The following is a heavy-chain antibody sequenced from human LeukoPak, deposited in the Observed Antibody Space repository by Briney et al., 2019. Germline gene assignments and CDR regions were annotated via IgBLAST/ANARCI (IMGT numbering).Heavy chain of an antibody. CDR3: ARPRIAAAGNVYYMDV. D-gene: IGHD6-13*01. J-gene: IGHJ6*03. CDR2: IYLGDSDT. V-gene: IGHV5-51*01. Sequence: GESLKISCKGSGYSFTSYWIGWVRQMPGKGLEWMGIIYLGDSDTRYSLSFQGQVTISADKSISTAYLWWSSLKASDTAMYYCARPRIAAAGNVYYMDVWGKGTTVTVSS. CDR1: GYSFTSYW.